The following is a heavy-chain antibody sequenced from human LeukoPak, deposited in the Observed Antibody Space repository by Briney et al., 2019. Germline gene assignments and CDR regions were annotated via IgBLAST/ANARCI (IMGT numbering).Heavy chain of an antibody. CDR3: VRQSDSGYDPFFFVY. D-gene: IGHD5-12*01. J-gene: IGHJ4*02. CDR2: INHSGST. V-gene: IGHV4-34*01. CDR1: GGSFSGYY. Sequence: SETLSLTCAVYGGSFSGYYWSWIRQPPGKGLEWIGEINHSGSTNYNPSLKSRVTISVDTSKNQFSLKLSSVTAADTAIYYCVRQSDSGYDPFFFVYWGQGTLVTVSS.